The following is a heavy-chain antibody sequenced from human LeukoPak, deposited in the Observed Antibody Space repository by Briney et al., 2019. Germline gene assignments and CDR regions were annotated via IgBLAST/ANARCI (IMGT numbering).Heavy chain of an antibody. CDR3: ARVGCSGGNCYFDY. V-gene: IGHV3-74*01. Sequence: GGSLRLSCAASGFTFSSYWMHWVRQPPGRGLVWVSRINGDGSRTFYADSVKGRFTISRDNAKNTLYLQMNSLRTEDTAVYYCARVGCSGGNCYFDYWGQGTLVTVSS. CDR2: INGDGSRT. CDR1: GFTFSSYW. D-gene: IGHD2-15*01. J-gene: IGHJ4*02.